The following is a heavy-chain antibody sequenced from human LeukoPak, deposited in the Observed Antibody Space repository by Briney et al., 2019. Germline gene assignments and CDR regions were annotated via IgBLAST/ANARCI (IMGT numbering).Heavy chain of an antibody. CDR1: GLTFSSYG. J-gene: IGHJ6*02. D-gene: IGHD1-26*01. Sequence: GGSLRLSCAASGLTFSSYGMHWVRQAPGKGLEWVAVISYDGSNKYYADSVKGRFTISRDNSKNTLYLQMNSLRAEDTAVYYCAKNPGGSYSGTMDVWGQGTTVTVSS. CDR2: ISYDGSNK. CDR3: AKNPGGSYSGTMDV. V-gene: IGHV3-30*18.